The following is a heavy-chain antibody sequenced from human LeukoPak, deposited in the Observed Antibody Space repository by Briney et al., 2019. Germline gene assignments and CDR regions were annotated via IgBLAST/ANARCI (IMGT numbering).Heavy chain of an antibody. Sequence: SETLSLNCAVYGGSFSGHYWSWIRQSPGKGLEWIGEINHSGITNYNPSLKSRVTISVDTSKNQFSLKLSSVTAADTAVYYCAIEGYSYGYYSYYMDVWGKGTTVTISS. V-gene: IGHV4-34*01. D-gene: IGHD5-18*01. CDR3: AIEGYSYGYYSYYMDV. CDR2: INHSGIT. CDR1: GGSFSGHY. J-gene: IGHJ6*03.